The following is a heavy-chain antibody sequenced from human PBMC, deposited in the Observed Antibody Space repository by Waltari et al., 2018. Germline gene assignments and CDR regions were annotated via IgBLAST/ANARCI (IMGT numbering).Heavy chain of an antibody. CDR2: ITGGGGAT. V-gene: IGHV3-23*01. CDR3: AGDSSGYYAFDF. D-gene: IGHD6-19*01. J-gene: IGHJ4*02. CDR1: GFTFRTFA. Sequence: EVQLLESGGDLVQPGGSLRLSCSGSGFTFRTFAMGWVRQPPGKGLEWFSTITGGGGATYYSDSVKGRFTTSRDNSKNTLYLQMNTLRPEDTAIYFCAGDSSGYYAFDFWGRGTLVAVSS.